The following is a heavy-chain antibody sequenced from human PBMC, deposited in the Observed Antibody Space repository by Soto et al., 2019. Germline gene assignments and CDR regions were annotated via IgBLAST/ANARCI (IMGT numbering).Heavy chain of an antibody. D-gene: IGHD3-16*01. CDR1: GFTFSRYW. CDR3: ASNYAYAEGYYWYGIDV. J-gene: IGHJ6*02. V-gene: IGHV3-74*01. CDR2: ISSYGSDT. Sequence: EVQLVESGGGLVLPGGSLRLSCAASGFTFSRYWMHWVRQAPGKGLVWVSRISSYGSDTHYADSVKSRFTISRDNAKNTLYRQMNSLRADDTAVYYCASNYAYAEGYYWYGIDVWGQGTTVTVSS.